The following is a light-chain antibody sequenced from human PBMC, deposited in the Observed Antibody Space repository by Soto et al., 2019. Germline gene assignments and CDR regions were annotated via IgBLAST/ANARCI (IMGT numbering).Light chain of an antibody. CDR1: QSVSSN. CDR3: QQYNNWPPLT. J-gene: IGKJ4*01. Sequence: EILMTQSPATLSVSPGERATLSCRASQSVSSNLAWYQQKPGQAPRLLIYGASTRATGIPARFSGSGSGTEFNLTLSSLQSEDFAVYYCQQYNNWPPLTFGGGTKVEIK. CDR2: GAS. V-gene: IGKV3-15*01.